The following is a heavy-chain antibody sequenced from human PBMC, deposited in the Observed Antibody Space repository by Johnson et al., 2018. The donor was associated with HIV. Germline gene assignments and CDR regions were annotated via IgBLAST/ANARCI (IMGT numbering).Heavy chain of an antibody. V-gene: IGHV3-20*04. CDR3: ARRGDSSSGGAFDI. J-gene: IGHJ3*02. D-gene: IGHD6-6*01. Sequence: EVQLVESGGGVERPGESLRLSCVGSGFMFDDYAMSWVRQVPGKGLEWVSGIDWTGANAGDADSVKGRFTISRDNSKNKLYLQMNSLRAEDTAVYYCARRGDSSSGGAFDIWGPGTMVTVAS. CDR1: GFMFDDYA. CDR2: IDWTGANA.